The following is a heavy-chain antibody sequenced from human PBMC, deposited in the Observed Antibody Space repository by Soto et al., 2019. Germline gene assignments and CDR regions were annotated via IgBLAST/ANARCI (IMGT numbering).Heavy chain of an antibody. V-gene: IGHV4-59*01. CDR2: MYNTGST. J-gene: IGHJ6*02. D-gene: IGHD2-21*02. CDR1: GGSISRYY. CDR3: ARDLWGYCGTDCYPLDV. Sequence: SETLSLTCTVSGGSISRYYWSWLRQPPGKGLEWIGYMYNTGSTVYNPSFKSRVTISVDTSKNQFSLKLNSVTAADTAVYYCARDLWGYCGTDCYPLDVWGQGTTVTVSS.